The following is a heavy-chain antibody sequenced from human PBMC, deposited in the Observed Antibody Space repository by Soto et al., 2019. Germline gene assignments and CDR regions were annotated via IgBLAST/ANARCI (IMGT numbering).Heavy chain of an antibody. CDR3: AREAEALDH. Sequence: GASLRLSCAASAFTFRNYAMHWVRQAPGKGLEWVAIISYDGSDKYCADSVKGRFTISRDNSKNTVYLQMNSLRAEDTAIYYCAREAEALDHWGQGALVTVSS. V-gene: IGHV3-30-3*01. CDR2: ISYDGSDK. J-gene: IGHJ4*02. D-gene: IGHD6-13*01. CDR1: AFTFRNYA.